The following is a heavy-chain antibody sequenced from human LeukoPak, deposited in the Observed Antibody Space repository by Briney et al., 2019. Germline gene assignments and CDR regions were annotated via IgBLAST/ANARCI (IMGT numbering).Heavy chain of an antibody. CDR1: GGAFSNYF. Sequence: SETLSLTCAVSGGAFSNYFWTWIRQPPGKDLQWIAETNDSGSTNSNSFLRSRVAISLDTSKNQFSLSLTSVTAADTAVYYCARGQYCSTTTCYSARRYFDFWGQGTLVTVSS. CDR3: ARGQYCSTTTCYSARRYFDF. CDR2: TNDSGST. D-gene: IGHD2-2*01. J-gene: IGHJ4*02. V-gene: IGHV4-34*01.